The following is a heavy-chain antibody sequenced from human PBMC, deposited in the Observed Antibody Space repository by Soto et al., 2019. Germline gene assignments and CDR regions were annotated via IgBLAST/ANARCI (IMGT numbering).Heavy chain of an antibody. J-gene: IGHJ4*02. CDR1: GYTFTSYD. CDR3: AKSYDSSGYYSEY. CDR2: MNPNNGNT. Sequence: ASVKVSCKASGYTFTSYDINWVRQAPGQGLEWMGWMNPNNGNTNYAQKLQGRVTMTTDTSTSTAYMELRSLRSDDTAVYYCAKSYDSSGYYSEYWGQGTLVTVSS. D-gene: IGHD3-22*01. V-gene: IGHV1-18*01.